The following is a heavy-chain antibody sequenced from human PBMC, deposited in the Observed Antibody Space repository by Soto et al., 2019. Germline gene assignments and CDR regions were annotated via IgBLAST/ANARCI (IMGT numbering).Heavy chain of an antibody. Sequence: QIQLEQSGVEVQKPGASVKVSCEASGYTFTSYNIHWVRQAPGQGLVWMGWINTYNGNTNYAQNFQGRLTMTTDTSTNTAYMELRSLSSDDTAVYYCARADGSWKYFAYWGQGTLVTVSS. V-gene: IGHV1-18*04. D-gene: IGHD6-13*01. CDR1: GYTFTSYN. CDR2: INTYNGNT. CDR3: ARADGSWKYFAY. J-gene: IGHJ4*02.